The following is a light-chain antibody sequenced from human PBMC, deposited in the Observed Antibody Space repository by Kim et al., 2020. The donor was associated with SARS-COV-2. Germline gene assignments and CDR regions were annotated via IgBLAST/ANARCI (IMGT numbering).Light chain of an antibody. V-gene: IGKV4-1*01. Sequence: RATINCKSSQSVLYSSNNKNYLAWYQRKPGQPPKLLIYWASTRESGVPDRFSGSGSGTDFTLTISSLQAEDVAVYYCQQYYSTPYTFGQGTKLEIK. CDR2: WAS. CDR1: QSVLYSSNNKNY. J-gene: IGKJ2*01. CDR3: QQYYSTPYT.